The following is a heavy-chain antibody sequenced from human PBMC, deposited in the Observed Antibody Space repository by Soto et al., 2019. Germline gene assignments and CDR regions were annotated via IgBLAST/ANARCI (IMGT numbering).Heavy chain of an antibody. CDR3: AHTVARGAYWETFNY. Sequence: QITLKESGPTLVKPTQTLTLTCTVSGFSLMTDGVGVGWFRQPPGKALEWLALIYRDDDKRYRPFLNSGVTVTRDNNKNQVVLTMTSMDPVDTATYYCAHTVARGAYWETFNYWGQGTLVTVST. V-gene: IGHV2-5*02. CDR1: GFSLMTDGVG. J-gene: IGHJ4*02. CDR2: IYRDDDK. D-gene: IGHD1-26*01.